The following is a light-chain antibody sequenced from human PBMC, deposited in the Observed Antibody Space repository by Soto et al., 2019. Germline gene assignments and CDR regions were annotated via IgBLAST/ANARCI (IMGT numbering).Light chain of an antibody. Sequence: QSVLTQPPSVSAAQGQNVTISCSGSSANIGNNYVSWYQQVPGTAPKLRIYENNKRPSGIPDRFSGSKSGTSATLGITGLQTGDEADYYCGTWDSSLSAGEVFGTGTKVTVL. J-gene: IGLJ1*01. V-gene: IGLV1-51*02. CDR1: SANIGNNY. CDR3: GTWDSSLSAGEV. CDR2: ENN.